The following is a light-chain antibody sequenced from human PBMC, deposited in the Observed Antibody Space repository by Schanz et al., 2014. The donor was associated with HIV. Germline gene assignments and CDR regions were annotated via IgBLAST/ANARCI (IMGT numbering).Light chain of an antibody. Sequence: QSVLTQPPSVSGAPGQRVTISCTGSSSNMGTGFDVHWYQLLPGTAPKVLIFANTHRPSGVSNRFSGSKSGNTASLTISGLQAEDEADYYCSSYASSTSVLFGGGTKLTVL. V-gene: IGLV1-40*01. CDR3: SSYASSTSVL. CDR1: SSNMGTGFD. CDR2: ANT. J-gene: IGLJ2*01.